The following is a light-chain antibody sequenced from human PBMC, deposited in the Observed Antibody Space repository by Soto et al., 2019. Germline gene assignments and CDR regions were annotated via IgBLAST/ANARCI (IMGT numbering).Light chain of an antibody. CDR1: SRDVGGYNY. CDR3: SSYATGSTVL. J-gene: IGLJ3*02. Sequence: QSALTQPASVSGSPGQSITISCTGTSRDVGGYNYVSWYQHHPGKAPKLMIYDVTNRPSGISNRFSGSKSGITASLTISGLQAEDEADYYCSSYATGSTVLFGGGTMVTVL. V-gene: IGLV2-14*03. CDR2: DVT.